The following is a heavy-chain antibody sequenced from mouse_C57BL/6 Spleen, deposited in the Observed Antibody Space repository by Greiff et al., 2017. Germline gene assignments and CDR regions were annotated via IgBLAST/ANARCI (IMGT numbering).Heavy chain of an antibody. D-gene: IGHD4-1*01. CDR2: INYDGSST. CDR3: AREGGLGRPDWYFDV. V-gene: IGHV5-16*01. J-gene: IGHJ1*03. CDR1: GFTFSDYY. Sequence: EVQLVESEGGLVQPGSSMKLSCTASGFTFSDYYMSWVRQVPEKGLEWVANINYDGSSTYYLDSLKSRFIISRDNAKNILYLQMSSLKSEDTATDYCAREGGLGRPDWYFDVWGTGTTVTVCS.